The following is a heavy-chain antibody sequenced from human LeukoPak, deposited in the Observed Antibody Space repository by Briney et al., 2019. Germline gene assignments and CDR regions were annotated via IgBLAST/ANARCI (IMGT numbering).Heavy chain of an antibody. D-gene: IGHD4-23*01. J-gene: IGHJ4*02. Sequence: PGGSLRLSCVASGFTFSSYWMHWVRQAPGKGLVWVSRINGDGSSTSYADSVKGRFTISRDNAKNTVYLQMNSLRAEDTAVYYCASGSGGNSYYWGQGTLVTASS. CDR1: GFTFSSYW. V-gene: IGHV3-74*01. CDR3: ASGSGGNSYY. CDR2: INGDGSST.